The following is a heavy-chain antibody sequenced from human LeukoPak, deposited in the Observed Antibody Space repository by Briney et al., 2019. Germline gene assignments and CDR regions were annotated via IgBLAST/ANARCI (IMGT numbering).Heavy chain of an antibody. V-gene: IGHV3-7*05. Sequence: PGGSLRLSCAGSGLTFSTYWMTWVRQAPGKGLEWVAHINQDGSEKYYADSVKGRFTISRDNAKNSLYLQMNSLRAEDTAVYYCATRCGSCSSGDYWGQGTLVTVSS. D-gene: IGHD2-15*01. CDR1: GLTFSTYW. CDR3: ATRCGSCSSGDY. J-gene: IGHJ4*02. CDR2: INQDGSEK.